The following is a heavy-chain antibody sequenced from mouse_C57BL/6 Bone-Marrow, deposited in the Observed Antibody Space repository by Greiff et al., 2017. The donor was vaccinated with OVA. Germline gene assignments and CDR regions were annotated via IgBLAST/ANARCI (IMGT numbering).Heavy chain of an antibody. Sequence: QVQLKESGAELVRPGTSVKMSCKASGYTFTNYWIGWAKQRPGHGLEWIGDIYPGGGYTNYNEKFKGKATLTADKSSSTAYMQFSSLTSEDSAIYYGARVGLPIGPWYFDVWGTGTTVTVSS. CDR3: ARVGLPIGPWYFDV. J-gene: IGHJ1*03. V-gene: IGHV1-63*01. CDR1: GYTFTNYW. CDR2: IYPGGGYT. D-gene: IGHD2-4*01.